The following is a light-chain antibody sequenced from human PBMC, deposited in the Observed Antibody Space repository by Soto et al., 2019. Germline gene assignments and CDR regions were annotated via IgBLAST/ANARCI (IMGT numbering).Light chain of an antibody. CDR2: AAS. CDR1: RAIGSD. J-gene: IGKJ1*01. CDR3: LQEHDDSWT. V-gene: IGKV1-6*01. Sequence: ATQMTQSPSSLSASVGDRITITCRASRAIGSDLSWYQQKPGKAPTLLIYAASNFQSGVPSRFRGSRSGTELTLTVSSLQPEDSATHYWLQEHDDSWTFGQGTKVDIK.